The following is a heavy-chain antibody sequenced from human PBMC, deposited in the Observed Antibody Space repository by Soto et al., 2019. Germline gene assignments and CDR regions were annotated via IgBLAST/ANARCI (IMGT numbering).Heavy chain of an antibody. CDR3: ATSQSSSTSLVVYNCYYYGMDV. CDR1: GGTFSSYA. D-gene: IGHD2-2*01. V-gene: IGHV1-69*01. J-gene: IGHJ6*02. Sequence: QVQLVQSGAEVKKPGSSVKVSCKASGGTFSSYAISWVRQAPGQGLEWMGGVIPISGTANYAQKFQGRVTSTADESTSSAYMELSSLRSEDTAVYDCATSQSSSTSLVVYNCYYYGMDVWGQGTTVTVSS. CDR2: VIPISGTA.